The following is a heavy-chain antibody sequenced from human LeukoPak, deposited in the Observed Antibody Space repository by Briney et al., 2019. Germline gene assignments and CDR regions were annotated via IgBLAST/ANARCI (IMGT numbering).Heavy chain of an antibody. D-gene: IGHD7-27*01. CDR1: GFTFSSYA. J-gene: IGHJ4*02. V-gene: IGHV3-66*01. Sequence: GRSLRLSCAASGFTFSSYAMHWVRQAPGKGLEWVSVIYSGGSTYYTDSVKGRFTISRDNSKNTLYLQMNSLRAEDTAVYYCARGWGSFDYWGQGTLVTVSS. CDR2: IYSGGST. CDR3: ARGWGSFDY.